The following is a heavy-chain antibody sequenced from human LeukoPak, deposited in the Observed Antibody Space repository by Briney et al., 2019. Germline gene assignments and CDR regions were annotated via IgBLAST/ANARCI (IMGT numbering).Heavy chain of an antibody. Sequence: GSLRLSCAASGFTFSSYSTNWVRQAPGKGLEWVSSISSSSSYIYYADSVKGRFTISRDNAKNSLFLQMNSLRAEDTAVYYCARDRGSGWFYDIDYWGQGTLVTVSS. CDR1: GFTFSSYS. J-gene: IGHJ4*02. CDR3: ARDRGSGWFYDIDY. V-gene: IGHV3-21*01. D-gene: IGHD6-19*01. CDR2: ISSSSSYI.